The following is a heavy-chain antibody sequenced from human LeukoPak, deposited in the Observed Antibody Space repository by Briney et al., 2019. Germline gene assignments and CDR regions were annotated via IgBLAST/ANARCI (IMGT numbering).Heavy chain of an antibody. J-gene: IGHJ5*02. CDR2: IYHSGST. D-gene: IGHD3-10*01. Sequence: SETLSLTCTVSGYAITSVNYWGWIRQPPGKGLEWIGSIYHSGSTYHNPSLKSRVTISVDTSKNQFSLKLSSVTAADTAVYYCARGCITMVRGPYNWFDPWGQGTLVTVSS. CDR1: GYAITSVNY. CDR3: ARGCITMVRGPYNWFDP. V-gene: IGHV4-38-2*02.